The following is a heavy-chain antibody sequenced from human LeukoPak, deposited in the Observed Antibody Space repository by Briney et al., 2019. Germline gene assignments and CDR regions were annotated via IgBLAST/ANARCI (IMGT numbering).Heavy chain of an antibody. V-gene: IGHV3-23*01. J-gene: IGHJ4*02. CDR2: ISGSGGST. CDR1: GFTFGSYA. CDR3: TKDFERNGGMIVVANDY. D-gene: IGHD3-22*01. Sequence: GGSLRLSCAASGFTFGSYAMSWVRQAPGKGLEWVSAISGSGGSTYYADSVKGRFTTSRDNSKNTLYLQMNSLRAEDTAVYYCTKDFERNGGMIVVANDYWGQGTLVTVSS.